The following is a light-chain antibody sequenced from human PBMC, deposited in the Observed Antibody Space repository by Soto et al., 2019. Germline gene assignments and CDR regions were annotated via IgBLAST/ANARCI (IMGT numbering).Light chain of an antibody. CDR1: QSVSNY. V-gene: IGKV3-11*01. Sequence: EIVLTQSPATLSLSPGARATLSCWASQSVSNYLAWYQQKPGQAPSLLIYDASNRPTGIPARFTGSGSGTDFNLTISSLEPEDSAVDDCQQYGSSGTFGQGTKVDIK. J-gene: IGKJ1*01. CDR3: QQYGSSGT. CDR2: DAS.